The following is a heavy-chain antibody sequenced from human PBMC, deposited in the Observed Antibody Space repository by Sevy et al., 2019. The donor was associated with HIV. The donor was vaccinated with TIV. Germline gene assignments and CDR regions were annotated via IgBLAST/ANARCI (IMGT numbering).Heavy chain of an antibody. Sequence: HGESLKISCKGSGYSFTSYWIGWVRQMPGKGLEWMGIIYPGDSDTRYSPSFQGQVTISADKSISTAYLQWSSLKASDTAMYYCARQGWAETYYDFWSGYSNYFDYWGQGTLVTVSS. V-gene: IGHV5-51*01. CDR2: IYPGDSDT. CDR1: GYSFTSYW. D-gene: IGHD3-3*01. CDR3: ARQGWAETYYDFWSGYSNYFDY. J-gene: IGHJ4*02.